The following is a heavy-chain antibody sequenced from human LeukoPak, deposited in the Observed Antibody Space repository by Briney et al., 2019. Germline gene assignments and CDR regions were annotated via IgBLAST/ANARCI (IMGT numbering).Heavy chain of an antibody. Sequence: GGSLRLSCAASGFTFDDYAMHWVRQAPGKGLEWVSGISWNSGSIGYADSVKGRFTISRDNAKNPLYLQMNSLRAEDTALYYCAKDSGYSGYDSIDYWGQGTLVTVSS. V-gene: IGHV3-9*01. CDR2: ISWNSGSI. CDR3: AKDSGYSGYDSIDY. J-gene: IGHJ4*02. D-gene: IGHD5-12*01. CDR1: GFTFDDYA.